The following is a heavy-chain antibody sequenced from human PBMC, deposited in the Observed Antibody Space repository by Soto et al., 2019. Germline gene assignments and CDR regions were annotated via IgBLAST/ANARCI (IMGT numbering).Heavy chain of an antibody. CDR1: GFSLRSTGMR. CDR2: IDWDGDK. V-gene: IGHV2-70*04. Sequence: SGPTLVNPTQTLTLTCAFSGFSLRSTGMRVSWIRQAPGEALEWLARIDWDGDKFYSASLKTRLTIFKDTSTNQVVLRMTNMDPVDTATYYYVRQVAQLKGDWFDPWGQGIRVTVSS. D-gene: IGHD1-1*01. CDR3: VRQVAQLKGDWFDP. J-gene: IGHJ5*02.